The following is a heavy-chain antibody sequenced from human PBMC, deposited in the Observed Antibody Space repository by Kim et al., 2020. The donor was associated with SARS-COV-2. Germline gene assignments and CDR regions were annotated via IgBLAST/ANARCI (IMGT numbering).Heavy chain of an antibody. CDR3: ARHFKDGPGGGMDV. D-gene: IGHD3-3*02. Sequence: PSFQGHVTISADKAISTAYLQWSSLKASDTAMYYCARHFKDGPGGGMDVWGQGTTVTVSS. J-gene: IGHJ6*02. V-gene: IGHV5-10-1*01.